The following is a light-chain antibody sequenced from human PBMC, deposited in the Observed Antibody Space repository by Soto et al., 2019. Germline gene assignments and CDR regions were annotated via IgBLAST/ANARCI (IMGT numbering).Light chain of an antibody. J-gene: IGKJ1*01. Sequence: EIVLTQSPGTLSLSPGERATLSCRASQSVSSSYLAWYHQKPGQAPRLLIYGASTRATGIPARFSGSGSGTEFTLTISSLQSEDFALYYCQDFNNWPWTFGQGTKVDIK. V-gene: IGKV3-15*01. CDR2: GAS. CDR3: QDFNNWPWT. CDR1: QSVSSSY.